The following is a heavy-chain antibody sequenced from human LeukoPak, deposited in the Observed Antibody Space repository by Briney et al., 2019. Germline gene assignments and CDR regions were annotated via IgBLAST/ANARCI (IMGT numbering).Heavy chain of an antibody. CDR3: ARDDYYDSSGYYGFDY. V-gene: IGHV3-48*04. J-gene: IGHJ4*02. CDR2: ISSSGNSI. CDR1: GFTFSSYS. Sequence: PGGSLRLSCAASGFTFSSYSMNWVRQAPGKGLEWVSYISSSGNSIYYADSVKGRFTISRDNAKNSLYLQMNSLRAEDTAVYYCARDDYYDSSGYYGFDYWGQGTLVTVSS. D-gene: IGHD3-22*01.